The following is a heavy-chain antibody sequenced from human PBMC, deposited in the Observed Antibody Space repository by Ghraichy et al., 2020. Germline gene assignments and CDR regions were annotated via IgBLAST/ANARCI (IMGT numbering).Heavy chain of an antibody. D-gene: IGHD2-15*01. J-gene: IGHJ4*02. CDR1: GGSISSYY. CDR2: IYTSGST. V-gene: IGHV4-4*09. Sequence: SETLSLTCTVSGGSISSYYWSWIRQPPGKGLEWIGYIYTSGSTNYNPSLKSRVTISVDTSKNQFSLKLSSVTAADTAVYYCARHDFVYCSGGSCYEDDYWGQGTLVTVSS. CDR3: ARHDFVYCSGGSCYEDDY.